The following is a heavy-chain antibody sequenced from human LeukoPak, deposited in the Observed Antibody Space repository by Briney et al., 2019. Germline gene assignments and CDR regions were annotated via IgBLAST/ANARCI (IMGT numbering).Heavy chain of an antibody. V-gene: IGHV3-30*03. D-gene: IGHD3-10*01. J-gene: IGHJ4*02. CDR3: ARGSVVRGAYPYYFDY. CDR1: GFTFSSHG. CDR2: ISYDGSNK. Sequence: GGTLRLSCAASGFTFSSHGMHWVRQAPGKGLEWVAVISYDGSNKYYADSVKGRFTISRDNSKNTLYLQMNSLRAEDTAVYYCARGSVVRGAYPYYFDYWGQGTLVTVSS.